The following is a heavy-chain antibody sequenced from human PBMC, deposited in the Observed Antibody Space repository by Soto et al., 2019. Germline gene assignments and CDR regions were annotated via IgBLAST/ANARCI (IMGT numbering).Heavy chain of an antibody. D-gene: IGHD5-12*01. CDR3: ARGYSGYGSYWYFDL. CDR2: ISSSSSYI. Sequence: EVQLVESGGGLVKPGGSLRLSCAASGFTFSSYSMNWVRQAPGKGLEWVSSISSSSSYIYYADSVKGRFTISRDNAKNSLYLQMNSLRAEDTAVYDCARGYSGYGSYWYFDLWGRGTLVTVSS. CDR1: GFTFSSYS. V-gene: IGHV3-21*01. J-gene: IGHJ2*01.